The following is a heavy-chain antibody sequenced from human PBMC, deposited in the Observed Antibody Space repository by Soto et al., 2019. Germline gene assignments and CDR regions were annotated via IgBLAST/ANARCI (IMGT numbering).Heavy chain of an antibody. V-gene: IGHV3-33*01. D-gene: IGHD6-19*01. Sequence: QVQLEESGGGVVQPGRSLRLSCAASGFTFSSYGMHWVRQAPGKGLEWVAVIWYDGSNKYYADSVKGRFTISRDNSKNTLYLQMNSLGAEDTAVYYCARIPQIAVGGTRFGYFDLWGRGTLVTVSS. J-gene: IGHJ2*01. CDR1: GFTFSSYG. CDR2: IWYDGSNK. CDR3: ARIPQIAVGGTRFGYFDL.